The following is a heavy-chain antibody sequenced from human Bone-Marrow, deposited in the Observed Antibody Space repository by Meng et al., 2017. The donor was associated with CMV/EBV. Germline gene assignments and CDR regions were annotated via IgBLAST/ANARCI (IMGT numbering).Heavy chain of an antibody. CDR2: IYYSGST. J-gene: IGHJ6*02. CDR3: ARDIVVVPAASSYYGMDV. CDR1: GGSISSSSYY. V-gene: IGHV4-39*01. D-gene: IGHD2-2*01. Sequence: GSLRLSCTVSGGSISSSSYYWGWIRQPPGKGLGWIGSIYYSGSTYYNPSLKSRVTISVDTSKNQFSLKLSSVTAADTAVYYCARDIVVVPAASSYYGMDVWGQGTTVTVSS.